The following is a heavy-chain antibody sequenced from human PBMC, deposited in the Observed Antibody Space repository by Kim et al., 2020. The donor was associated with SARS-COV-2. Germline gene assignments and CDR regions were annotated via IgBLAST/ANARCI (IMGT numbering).Heavy chain of an antibody. CDR1: GGSISSGDYY. Sequence: SETLSLTCTVSGGSISSGDYYWSWIRQHPGKDLEWIGYIYYSGTTYYNPSLQSRVTISVDTSKHRFSLKLSSVTAAATAVYYCARRKSSPLTFYYWGQGTLVTFSS. CDR2: IYYSGTT. J-gene: IGHJ4*02. V-gene: IGHV4-31*03. CDR3: ARRKSSPLTFYY. D-gene: IGHD6-13*01.